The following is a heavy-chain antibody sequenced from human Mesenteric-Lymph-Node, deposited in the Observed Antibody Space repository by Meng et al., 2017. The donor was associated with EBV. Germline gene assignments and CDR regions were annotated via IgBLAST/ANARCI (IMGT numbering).Heavy chain of an antibody. CDR2: IYFTGST. J-gene: IGHJ5*02. V-gene: IGHV4-61*01. Sequence: ESGPGLVKPSETLSLTCNVSGDSVSSGNNYWSWIRQSPGRGLEWIGNIYFTGSTFYNPALKSRVTISGDTSKNQFSLKLTSVTAADTAVYYCAREGTTVTRWFDPWGPGTLVTVSS. D-gene: IGHD4-11*01. CDR3: AREGTTVTRWFDP. CDR1: GDSVSSGNNY.